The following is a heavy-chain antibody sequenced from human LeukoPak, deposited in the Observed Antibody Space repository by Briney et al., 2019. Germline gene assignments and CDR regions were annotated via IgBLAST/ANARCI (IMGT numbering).Heavy chain of an antibody. D-gene: IGHD2-15*01. CDR1: GFFFNTYW. CDR2: IKQDGSEK. V-gene: IGHV3-7*03. Sequence: PGGFLRLSCAASGFFFNTYWMSWVRQAPGKGLEWVANIKQDGSEKYYVDSVKGRFTISRDNAKNSLFLQMNSLRAEDTAIYYCARVGSFTHQWSGWGQGTLVTVSS. CDR3: ARVGSFTHQWSG. J-gene: IGHJ4*02.